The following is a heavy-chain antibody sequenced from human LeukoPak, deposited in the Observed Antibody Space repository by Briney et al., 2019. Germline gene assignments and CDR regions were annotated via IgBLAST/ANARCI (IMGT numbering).Heavy chain of an antibody. CDR1: GFTFSNYN. V-gene: IGHV3-48*01. CDR3: ARGDSGSKD. J-gene: IGHJ4*02. CDR2: ISSDSATK. D-gene: IGHD5-12*01. Sequence: GGSLRLSCAASGFTFSNYNMNWVRQAPGKGLEWVSYISSDSATKFYADSVKGRFTISRDNAKDSLYLQMNSLRAEDTAVYYCARGDSGSKDWGQGTLVTVSS.